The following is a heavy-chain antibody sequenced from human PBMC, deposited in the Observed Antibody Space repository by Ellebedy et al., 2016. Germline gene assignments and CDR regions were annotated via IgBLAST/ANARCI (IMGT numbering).Heavy chain of an antibody. CDR2: MNPNSGNT. CDR1: GGTFSSYD. CDR3: ASAITYYDFWSGYYDNWFDP. D-gene: IGHD3-3*01. J-gene: IGHJ5*02. V-gene: IGHV1-8*02. Sequence: ASVKVSXXASGGTFSSYDINWVRQATGQGLEWMGWMNPNSGNTGYAQKFQGRVTMTRNTSISTAYMELSSLRSEDTAVYYCASAITYYDFWSGYYDNWFDPWGQGTLVTVSS.